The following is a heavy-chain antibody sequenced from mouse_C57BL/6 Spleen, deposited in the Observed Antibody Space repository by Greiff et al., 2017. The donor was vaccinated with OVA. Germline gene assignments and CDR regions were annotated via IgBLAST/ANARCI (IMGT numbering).Heavy chain of an antibody. J-gene: IGHJ4*01. Sequence: VKLVESGAELVKPGASVKLSCKASGYTFTEYTIHWVKQRSGQGLEWIGWFYPGSGSIKYNEKFKDKATLTADKSSSTVYMELSRLTSEDSAVYFCARHEEEGYDGYLYAMDYWGQGTSVTVSS. D-gene: IGHD2-3*01. CDR1: GYTFTEYT. CDR2: FYPGSGSI. V-gene: IGHV1-62-2*01. CDR3: ARHEEEGYDGYLYAMDY.